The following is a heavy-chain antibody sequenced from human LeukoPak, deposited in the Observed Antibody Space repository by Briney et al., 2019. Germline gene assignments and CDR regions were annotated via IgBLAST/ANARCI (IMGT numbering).Heavy chain of an antibody. Sequence: GRSLRLSCAASGFTFSNYGMHWVRQAPGKGLEWVAYIWYDGSNKYYTDSVKGRFTISRDNSKNTLYLQMNSLRAEDTAVYYCAREAVADTNWFDPWGQGTLVTVSS. J-gene: IGHJ5*02. D-gene: IGHD6-19*01. CDR2: IWYDGSNK. CDR3: AREAVADTNWFDP. CDR1: GFTFSNYG. V-gene: IGHV3-33*01.